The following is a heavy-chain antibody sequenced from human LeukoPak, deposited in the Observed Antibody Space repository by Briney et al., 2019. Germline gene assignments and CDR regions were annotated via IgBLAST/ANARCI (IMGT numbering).Heavy chain of an antibody. J-gene: IGHJ6*02. CDR3: ARAPTPLDYYYGMDV. V-gene: IGHV4-61*08. CDR2: IYYSGST. Sequence: PSETLSLTCTVSGGSISSGGYYWSWIRQPPGKGLEWIGYIYYSGSTNYNPSLKSRVTISVDTSKNQFSLKLSSVTAADTAVYYCARAPTPLDYYYGMDVWGQGTTVTVSS. CDR1: GGSISSGGYY.